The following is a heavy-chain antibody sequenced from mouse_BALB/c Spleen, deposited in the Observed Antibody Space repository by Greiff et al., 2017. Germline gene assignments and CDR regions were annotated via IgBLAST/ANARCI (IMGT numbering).Heavy chain of an antibody. Sequence: VHLVESGPGLVAPSQSLSITCTVSGFSLTSYGVHWVRQPPGKGLEWLGVIWAGGSTNYNSALMSRLSISKDNSKSQVFLKMNSLQTDDTAMYYCATNYGNSWFAYWGQGTLVTVSA. V-gene: IGHV2-9*02. CDR2: IWAGGST. CDR1: GFSLTSYG. D-gene: IGHD2-1*01. J-gene: IGHJ3*01. CDR3: ATNYGNSWFAY.